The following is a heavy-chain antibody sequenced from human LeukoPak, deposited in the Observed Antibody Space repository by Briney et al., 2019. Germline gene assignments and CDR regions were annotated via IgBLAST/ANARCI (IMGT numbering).Heavy chain of an antibody. CDR2: IKSTGDTT. J-gene: IGHJ4*02. CDR1: GYTFTSYH. CDR3: VREDAHTYYFDF. D-gene: IGHD2-2*01. V-gene: IGHV1-46*01. Sequence: ASVKVSCKTSGYTFTSYHMHWVRQAHGQGLEWVAIIKSTGDTTVYAQKFQGRVTVTRDTSTSTVYMDLSSLSSEDTAVYYCVREDAHTYYFDFWGPGTLVTVSS.